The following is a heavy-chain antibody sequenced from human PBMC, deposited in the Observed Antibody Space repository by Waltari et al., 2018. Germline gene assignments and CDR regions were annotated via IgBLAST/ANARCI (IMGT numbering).Heavy chain of an antibody. J-gene: IGHJ4*02. CDR3: ATGKNYYYDSSGYLAY. CDR2: GTPEDGET. Sequence: QVPLVQSGADVKKPGASVNVSCKVSGYTLTEFSMHWVRQAPGQGLEWMGGGTPEDGETIYTQKSQVRVTMPEDTSTDTAYMELGSLRSEDTAGYYCATGKNYYYDSSGYLAYWGQGTLVPVSS. D-gene: IGHD3-22*01. CDR1: GYTLTEFS. V-gene: IGHV1-24*01.